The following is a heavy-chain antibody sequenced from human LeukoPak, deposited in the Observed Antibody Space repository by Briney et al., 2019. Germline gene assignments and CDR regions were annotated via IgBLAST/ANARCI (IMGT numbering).Heavy chain of an antibody. CDR3: THYDSGSSYTNEY. D-gene: IGHD3-10*01. J-gene: IGHJ4*02. CDR2: IRSKANSYAT. CDR1: GFSFSASD. Sequence: PGGSLRLSCAASGFSFSASDIHWVRQASGRGLEWVGRIRSKANSYATAYAASVEGRFAISRDDSKNTAYLQMNSLKTEDTAVYFCTHYDSGSSYTNEYWGQGTLVTVSS. V-gene: IGHV3-73*01.